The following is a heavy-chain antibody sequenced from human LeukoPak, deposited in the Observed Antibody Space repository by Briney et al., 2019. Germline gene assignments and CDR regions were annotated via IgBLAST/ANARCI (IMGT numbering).Heavy chain of an antibody. D-gene: IGHD3-22*01. V-gene: IGHV3-23*01. CDR3: AKVANYYDSSGYYHSSLYFDY. J-gene: IGHJ4*02. CDR1: GFTFSSYA. Sequence: GGSLRLFCAASGFTFSSYAMSWVRQAPAKGLEWVSAISGSGGSTYYADSVKGRFTISRDNSENTLYLQMTSLRAEDTAVYYCAKVANYYDSSGYYHSSLYFDYWGQGTLVTVSS. CDR2: ISGSGGST.